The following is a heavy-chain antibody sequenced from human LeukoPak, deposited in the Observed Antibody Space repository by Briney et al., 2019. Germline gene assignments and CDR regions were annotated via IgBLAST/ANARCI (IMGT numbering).Heavy chain of an antibody. CDR3: ARHARSSWYDY. V-gene: IGHV4-59*08. CDR1: GGSISSDY. J-gene: IGHJ4*02. D-gene: IGHD6-13*01. Sequence: SETLSLTCTVSGGSISSDYWSWIRQPPGKGLEWIGYIYYSGSTNYNPSLKSRVTISVDTSKNQFSLKLSSVTAADTAVYYCARHARSSWYDYWGQGTQVTVSS. CDR2: IYYSGST.